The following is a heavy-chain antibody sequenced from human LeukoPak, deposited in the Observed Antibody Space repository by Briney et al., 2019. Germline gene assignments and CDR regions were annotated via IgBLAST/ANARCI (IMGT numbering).Heavy chain of an antibody. CDR2: INSDGSGT. CDR3: ARESSSSGRYFDY. CDR1: GFTFTSYW. J-gene: IGHJ4*02. D-gene: IGHD6-6*01. V-gene: IGHV3-74*01. Sequence: GGSLRLSCTASGFTFTSYWMHWVRQAPGAGLVWVSRINSDGSGTNCADSVKGRFTISRDNAKNTLFLQMNSLRAEDTAVYYCARESSSSGRYFDYWGQGTLVTVSS.